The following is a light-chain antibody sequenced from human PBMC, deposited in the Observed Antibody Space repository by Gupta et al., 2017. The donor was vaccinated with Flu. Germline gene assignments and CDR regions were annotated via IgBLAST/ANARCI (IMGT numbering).Light chain of an antibody. J-gene: IGLJ2*01. CDR2: EVS. CDR3: SSYTSSSLL. Sequence: QSALTQPASVSGSPGQSNTISCTGTSSDVGGYNYFSWYQQHPGKAPNLMVYEVSNRPSGVSNRFSGSKSGNTASLTISGLQAEDEADYYCSSYTSSSLLFGGGTKLTVL. CDR1: SSDVGGYNY. V-gene: IGLV2-14*01.